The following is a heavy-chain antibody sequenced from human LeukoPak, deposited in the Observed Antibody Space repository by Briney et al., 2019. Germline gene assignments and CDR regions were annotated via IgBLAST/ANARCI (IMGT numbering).Heavy chain of an antibody. Sequence: GGSLRLSCAASGFTVSSNYMNWVRQAPGKGLEWVSAISGSGGSTYYADSVKGRFTISRDNSKNTLYLQMNSLRAEDTAVYYCAKDHRGYSYGYLSYYFDYWGQGTLATVSS. V-gene: IGHV3-23*01. J-gene: IGHJ4*02. CDR2: ISGSGGST. CDR1: GFTVSSNY. CDR3: AKDHRGYSYGYLSYYFDY. D-gene: IGHD5-18*01.